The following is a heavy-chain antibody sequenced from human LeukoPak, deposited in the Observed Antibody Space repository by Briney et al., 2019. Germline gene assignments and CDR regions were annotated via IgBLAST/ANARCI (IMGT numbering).Heavy chain of an antibody. J-gene: IGHJ4*02. Sequence: SETLSLTCTVSGGSISSYYWSWIRQPAGKGLEWIGRIHTSGSTNYNPSLKSRVTMSVDTSKNQFSLKLSSVTAEDTAVYYCAKGWDGSSWAELLFDYWGQGTLVTVSS. V-gene: IGHV4-4*07. CDR3: AKGWDGSSWAELLFDY. CDR1: GGSISSYY. CDR2: IHTSGST. D-gene: IGHD6-13*01.